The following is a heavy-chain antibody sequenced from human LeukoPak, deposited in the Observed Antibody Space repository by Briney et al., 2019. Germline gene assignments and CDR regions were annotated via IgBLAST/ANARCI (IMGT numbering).Heavy chain of an antibody. CDR3: ARQGVGATYYFDY. CDR2: IYTSGST. V-gene: IGHV4-61*02. CDR1: GGSISSGSYH. Sequence: SQSLSLTCTVSGGSISSGSYHWSWIRQPAGKGLEWIGRIYTSGSTNYNPSLKSRVTISVDTSKNQFSLKLSSVTAADTAVYYCARQGVGATYYFDYWGQGTLVTVSS. D-gene: IGHD1-26*01. J-gene: IGHJ4*02.